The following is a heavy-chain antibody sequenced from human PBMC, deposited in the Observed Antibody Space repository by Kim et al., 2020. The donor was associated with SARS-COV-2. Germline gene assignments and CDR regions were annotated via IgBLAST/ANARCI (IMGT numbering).Heavy chain of an antibody. J-gene: IGHJ4*02. Sequence: PTLKRRVTISVDRAKTQFSLKLSSVTAADTAVYYCARVIGDGYNPEAFDYWGQGTLVTVSS. V-gene: IGHV4-30-2*01. D-gene: IGHD5-12*01. CDR3: ARVIGDGYNPEAFDY.